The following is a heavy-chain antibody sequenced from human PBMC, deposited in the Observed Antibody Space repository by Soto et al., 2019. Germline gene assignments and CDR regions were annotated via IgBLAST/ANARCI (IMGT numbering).Heavy chain of an antibody. CDR1: GGSICSYY. CDR2: IYYSGST. J-gene: IGHJ4*02. D-gene: IGHD3-3*01. Sequence: SETLSLTCTVPGGSICSYYWSWIRQPPGKGLEWIGYIYYSGSTNYNPSLKSRVTISVDTSKNQFSLKLSSVTAADTAVYYCAGDNLRAYDYWGQRALVTVSS. CDR3: AGDNLRAYDY. V-gene: IGHV4-59*01.